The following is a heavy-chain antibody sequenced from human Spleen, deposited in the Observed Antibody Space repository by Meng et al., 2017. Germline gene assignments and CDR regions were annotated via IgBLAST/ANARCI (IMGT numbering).Heavy chain of an antibody. J-gene: IGHJ4*02. Sequence: SNYYWSWDRRHPGNAMEWLGSMDYSEPTDYTPSLECLFNITVATFKNQFTLRLSSVTAGDRAEYYCVSAGLDESSRWFFFDYWGQGTLVTVSS. V-gene: IGHV4-31*01. CDR3: VSAGLDESSRWFFFDY. CDR2: MDYSEPT. CDR1: SNYY. D-gene: IGHD6-6*01.